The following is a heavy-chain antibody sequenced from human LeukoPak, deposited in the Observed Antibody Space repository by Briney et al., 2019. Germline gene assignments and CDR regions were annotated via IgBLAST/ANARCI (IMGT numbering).Heavy chain of an antibody. Sequence: PGGSLRLSCAASGFTFSDYAMSWVRQAPGKGLEWVSGISDSGRSTYYTDSVRGRCTISRDISKNMVYLQLNNLRAEDPALYFCARHDSFIPFWGQGTLVPVSS. CDR2: ISDSGRST. CDR3: ARHDSFIPF. CDR1: GFTFSDYA. J-gene: IGHJ4*02. V-gene: IGHV3-23*01. D-gene: IGHD3-22*01.